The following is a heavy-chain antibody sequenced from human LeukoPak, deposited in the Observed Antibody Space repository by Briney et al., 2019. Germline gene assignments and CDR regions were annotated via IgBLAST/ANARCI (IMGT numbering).Heavy chain of an antibody. CDR3: AKDGSGYYDSMAPYYFDY. CDR1: GFTFDDYA. CDR2: ISWNSGSI. D-gene: IGHD3-22*01. V-gene: IGHV3-9*03. Sequence: PGGSLRLSCAASGFTFDDYAMHWVRHAPGRGLEWVSGISWNSGSIVYADSVKGRFTISRDNAKNSLYLQMNSLRAEDMALYYSAKDGSGYYDSMAPYYFDYWGQGTLVTVSS. J-gene: IGHJ4*02.